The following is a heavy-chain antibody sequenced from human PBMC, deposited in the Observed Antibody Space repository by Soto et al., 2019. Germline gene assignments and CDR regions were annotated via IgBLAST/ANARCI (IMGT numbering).Heavy chain of an antibody. CDR3: VRDRVPRSSGYFPFDC. CDR1: GYSFITYG. Sequence: QVQLVQSGAEVQRPGASVRVSCKTSGYSFITYGISWVRQAPGQGLEWMGWISTFNGKTNYAQNVQGRVTMTTDTSTTTAYVELRSLKSDDTAIYYSVRDRVPRSSGYFPFDCWGQGTLVTVSS. CDR2: ISTFNGKT. J-gene: IGHJ4*02. D-gene: IGHD3-22*01. V-gene: IGHV1-18*01.